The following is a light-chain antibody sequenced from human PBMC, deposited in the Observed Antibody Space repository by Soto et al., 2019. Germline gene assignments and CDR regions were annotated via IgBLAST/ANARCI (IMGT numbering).Light chain of an antibody. J-gene: IGKJ1*01. CDR1: QSVSTN. Sequence: ELVLTPYQDTLAVSPCGRATLSLRASQSVSTNLARYQQKPAQDATLLINGASTRATGIPARFSGSGSGTDFTLTISSLQYEDFAAYYCQQYSNWTPWTFGQGTKV. CDR3: QQYSNWTPWT. CDR2: GAS. V-gene: IGKV3-15*01.